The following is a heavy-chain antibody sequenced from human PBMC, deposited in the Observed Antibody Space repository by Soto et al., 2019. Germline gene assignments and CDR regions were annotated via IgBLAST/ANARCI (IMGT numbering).Heavy chain of an antibody. CDR2: IYYSGNT. Sequence: SETLSLTCTVSGGSTSSDNYWSWIRQPPGKGLEWIGHIYYSGNTDYNPSLKSRLAISIDTSKYQFSLKLSSVTAADTAVYFCAREGGESSDGLYYFDSWGQGSLVTVSS. J-gene: IGHJ4*02. CDR3: AREGGESSDGLYYFDS. D-gene: IGHD3-16*01. CDR1: GGSTSSDNY. V-gene: IGHV4-30-4*01.